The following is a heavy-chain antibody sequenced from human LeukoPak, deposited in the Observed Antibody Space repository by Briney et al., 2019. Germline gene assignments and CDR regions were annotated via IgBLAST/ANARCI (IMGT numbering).Heavy chain of an antibody. D-gene: IGHD3-10*01. CDR1: GGSISNHY. V-gene: IGHV4-59*11. Sequence: SETLSLTCTVSGGSISNHYWSWIRQPPGKGLEWIGYIYYSGSPNYNPSLKSRVTISVDTSKNQFSLKLSSVTAADTAVYYCARERSTVRGVSWFDPWGQGTLVTVSS. CDR2: IYYSGSP. CDR3: ARERSTVRGVSWFDP. J-gene: IGHJ5*02.